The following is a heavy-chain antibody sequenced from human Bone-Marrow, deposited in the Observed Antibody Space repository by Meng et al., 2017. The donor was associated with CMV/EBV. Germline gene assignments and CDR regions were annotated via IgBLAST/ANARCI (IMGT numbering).Heavy chain of an antibody. CDR2: ISSNGGST. CDR1: GFTFSSYA. CDR3: ARRRVAAAIVRGYYYGKAV. D-gene: IGHD2-2*02. Sequence: GESLRLSCAASGFTFSSYAMHWVRQAPGKGLEYVSAISSNGGSTYYADSVKGRFTISRDNSKNTLYLQMGSLRAEDMAVYYCARRRVAAAIVRGYYYGKAVWGPGNTVNIAS. V-gene: IGHV3-64*02. J-gene: IGHJ6*02.